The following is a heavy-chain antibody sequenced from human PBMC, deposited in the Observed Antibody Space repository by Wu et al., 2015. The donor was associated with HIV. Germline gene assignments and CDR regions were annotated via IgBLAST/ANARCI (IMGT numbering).Heavy chain of an antibody. V-gene: IGHV1-18*01. CDR3: ARDGGPRVRGSGSLYYYYGMDV. D-gene: IGHD3-10*01. CDR1: GYTFTNYA. J-gene: IGHJ6*02. CDR2: ISGYNGNT. Sequence: QVQLVQSGTEVKKPGASVKVSCKASGYTFTNYAISWVRQAPGQGLEWMGWISGYNGNTNYAQKLQGRVTMTTDTSTSTAYMELRSLRSDDTAVYYCARDGGPRVRGSGSLYYYYGMDVWAKGP.